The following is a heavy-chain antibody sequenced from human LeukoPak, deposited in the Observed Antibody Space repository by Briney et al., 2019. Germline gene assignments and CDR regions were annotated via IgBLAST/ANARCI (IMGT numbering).Heavy chain of an antibody. CDR3: ASLNVDTATPYYYYYYMDV. Sequence: ASVKVSCKASGYTFTSYDINWVRQATGQGLEWMGWMNPNSGNTGYAQKFQGRVTITRNTSISTAYMELSSLRSDDTAVYYCASLNVDTATPYYYYYYMDVWGKGTTVTVSS. J-gene: IGHJ6*03. D-gene: IGHD5-18*01. CDR1: GYTFTSYD. V-gene: IGHV1-8*03. CDR2: MNPNSGNT.